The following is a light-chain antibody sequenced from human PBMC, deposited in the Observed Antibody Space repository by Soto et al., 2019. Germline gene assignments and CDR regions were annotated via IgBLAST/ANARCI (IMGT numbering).Light chain of an antibody. CDR3: QQYYKRPPWT. Sequence: VMTQSPATLSASPGDSVALSCRSSQNVSDNLAWYQQKPGQAPRLLIYDSSARASDVPVRFSGGGTGAEFTLTISNLQTEDFAVCICQQYYKRPPWTFGQGTKV. CDR2: DSS. CDR1: QNVSDN. V-gene: IGKV3D-15*01. J-gene: IGKJ1*01.